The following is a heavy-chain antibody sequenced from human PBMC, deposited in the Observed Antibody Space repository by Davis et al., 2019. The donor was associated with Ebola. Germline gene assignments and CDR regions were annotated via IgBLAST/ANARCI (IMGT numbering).Heavy chain of an antibody. CDR2: ISSTGDSK. V-gene: IGHV3-48*02. D-gene: IGHD1-14*01. CDR3: ARDKDLPLYYESHGKDV. J-gene: IGHJ6*02. CDR1: GFAFTNYA. Sequence: GGSLRPSCSASGFAFTNYATSWVRQAPGKGLEWVSFISSTGDSKYYSDSVRGRLTISRDNANNSLYLQMNSLRDEDTAVYYCARDKDLPLYYESHGKDVWGQGTTVTVSS.